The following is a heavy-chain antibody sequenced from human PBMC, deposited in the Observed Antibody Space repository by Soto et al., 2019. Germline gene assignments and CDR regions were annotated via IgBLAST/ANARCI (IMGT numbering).Heavy chain of an antibody. D-gene: IGHD3-16*01. J-gene: IGHJ4*02. CDR2: INEDESNT. CDR1: GFTFSNYW. CDR3: SRGLCLDY. Sequence: EVQLVESGGGLVQPGGSLRLSCATSGFTFSNYWMHWVRQAPGKGPVWVSRINEDESNTNYEDSVKGRFTISRDNAKYPLYRQMNSLRAEYTAVYYCSRGLCLDYWGQGTRVTVSS. V-gene: IGHV3-74*01.